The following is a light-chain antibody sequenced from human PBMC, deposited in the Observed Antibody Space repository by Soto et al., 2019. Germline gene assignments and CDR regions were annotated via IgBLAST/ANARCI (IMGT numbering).Light chain of an antibody. CDR1: SSDVGIYNY. CDR2: QVT. V-gene: IGLV2-14*01. Sequence: QSALAQPASVSGSPGQSITISCTGTSSDVGIYNYVSWYQQHPGKAPKLMIYQVTNRPSGVPNRFSGSKSGNTASLTISGLQAEDEADYYCSSYTGSTNYVFGTGTKV. J-gene: IGLJ1*01. CDR3: SSYTGSTNYV.